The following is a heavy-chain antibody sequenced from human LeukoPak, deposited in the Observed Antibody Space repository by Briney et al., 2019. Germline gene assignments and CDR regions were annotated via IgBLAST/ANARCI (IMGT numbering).Heavy chain of an antibody. D-gene: IGHD3-22*01. CDR1: GFTFSSYA. V-gene: IGHV3-23*01. Sequence: PGGSLRLSCAASGFTFSSYAMSWVRQAPGKGLEWVSAISGSGGSTYYADSVKGRFTISRDNSKNTLYLQMNSLRAEDTAVYYCARVFADGYYYDSSGPVDYWGQGTLVTVSS. CDR2: ISGSGGST. J-gene: IGHJ4*02. CDR3: ARVFADGYYYDSSGPVDY.